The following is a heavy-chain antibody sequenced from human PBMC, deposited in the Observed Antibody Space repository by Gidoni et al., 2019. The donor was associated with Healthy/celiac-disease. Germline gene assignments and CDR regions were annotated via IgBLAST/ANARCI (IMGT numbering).Heavy chain of an antibody. D-gene: IGHD5-18*01. Sequence: EVQLVESGGGLGKPGGSLRLSCAASGFTFSNAWMSWVRQAPGKGLEWVGRIKSKTDGGTTDYAAPVKGRFTISRDDLKNTLYLQMNSLKTEDTAVYYCTTGNPDTAMVTVDAFDIWGQGTMVTVSS. J-gene: IGHJ3*02. CDR1: GFTFSNAW. CDR3: TTGNPDTAMVTVDAFDI. CDR2: IKSKTDGGTT. V-gene: IGHV3-15*01.